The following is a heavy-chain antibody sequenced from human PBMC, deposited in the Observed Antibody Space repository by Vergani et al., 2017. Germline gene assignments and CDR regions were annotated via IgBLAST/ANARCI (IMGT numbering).Heavy chain of an antibody. J-gene: IGHJ6*02. V-gene: IGHV1-18*04. CDR2: ISAYNGNT. Sequence: QVQLVQSGAEVKKPGASVKVSCKASSYTFTSYGISWVRQAPGQGLEWMGWISAYNGNTNYAQKLQGRVTMTTDTSTSTAYMELRSLRSDDTAVYYCAREGYYYDSSGFHMDYYYYGMDVWGQGTTVTVSS. D-gene: IGHD3-22*01. CDR1: SYTFTSYG. CDR3: AREGYYYDSSGFHMDYYYYGMDV.